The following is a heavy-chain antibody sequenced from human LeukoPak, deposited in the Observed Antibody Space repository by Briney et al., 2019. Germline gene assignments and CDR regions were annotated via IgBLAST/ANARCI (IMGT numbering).Heavy chain of an antibody. Sequence: SETLSLTCAVYGGSFSGYYWSWIRQPPGKGLEWIGEINHSGSTNYNPSLKSRVTISVDTSKNLFSLKLSSVTAADTAVYYCASYGDGYYGSGRDYYYGMDVWGQGTTVTVSS. CDR1: GGSFSGYY. V-gene: IGHV4-34*01. J-gene: IGHJ6*02. D-gene: IGHD3-10*01. CDR2: INHSGST. CDR3: ASYGDGYYGSGRDYYYGMDV.